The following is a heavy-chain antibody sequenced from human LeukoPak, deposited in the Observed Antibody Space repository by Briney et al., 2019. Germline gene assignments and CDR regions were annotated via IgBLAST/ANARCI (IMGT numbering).Heavy chain of an antibody. D-gene: IGHD3-16*01. Sequence: GRSLRLSCAASGFPFSSYGMHWVRQAPGKGLEWVAVIWYDGSNKYYADSVKGRFTISRDNSKNTLYLQMNSLRAEDTAVYYCARGGRGKYYFDYWGQGTLVTVSS. V-gene: IGHV3-33*01. CDR1: GFPFSSYG. J-gene: IGHJ4*02. CDR3: ARGGRGKYYFDY. CDR2: IWYDGSNK.